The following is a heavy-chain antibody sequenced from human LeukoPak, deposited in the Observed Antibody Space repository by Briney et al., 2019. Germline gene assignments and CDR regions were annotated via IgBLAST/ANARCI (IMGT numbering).Heavy chain of an antibody. V-gene: IGHV4-59*01. D-gene: IGHD6-19*01. Sequence: TTSETLSLTCTVSGGSISSYYWSWIRQPPGKGLEWIRYIYYSGSTNYNPSLKSRVTISVDTSKNQFSLKLSSVTAADTAVYYCARDSSGWFGDAFDIWGQGTMVTVSS. CDR1: GGSISSYY. CDR2: IYYSGST. J-gene: IGHJ3*02. CDR3: ARDSSGWFGDAFDI.